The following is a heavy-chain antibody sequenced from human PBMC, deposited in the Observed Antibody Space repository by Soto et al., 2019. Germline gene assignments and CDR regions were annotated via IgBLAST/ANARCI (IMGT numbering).Heavy chain of an antibody. V-gene: IGHV3-20*04. Sequence: EVKVVESGGGLTRPGASLTLSCIGYDFTLEHYGMRWVRQVPGRGLEWVSGRSWTGGRTGYGDSVKGRITISRDNAKKTVSLETTNLRPGDTALYYCGRGIDAFDVWGRGTMVTVSS. CDR2: RSWTGGRT. CDR3: GRGIDAFDV. CDR1: DFTLEHYG. J-gene: IGHJ3*01.